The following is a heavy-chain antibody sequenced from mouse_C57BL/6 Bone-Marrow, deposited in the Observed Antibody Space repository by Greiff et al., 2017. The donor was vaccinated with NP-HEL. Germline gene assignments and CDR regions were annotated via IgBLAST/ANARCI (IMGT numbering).Heavy chain of an antibody. D-gene: IGHD2-4*01. J-gene: IGHJ2*01. CDR1: GFSLTSYG. Sequence: VKLMESGPGLVQPSQSLSITCTVSGFSLTSYGVHWVRQSPGKGLEWLGVIWSGGSTDYNAAFISRLSISKDNSKSQVFFKMNSLQADDTAIYYCARNRDYDYDGYFDYWGQGTTLTVSS. V-gene: IGHV2-2*01. CDR2: IWSGGST. CDR3: ARNRDYDYDGYFDY.